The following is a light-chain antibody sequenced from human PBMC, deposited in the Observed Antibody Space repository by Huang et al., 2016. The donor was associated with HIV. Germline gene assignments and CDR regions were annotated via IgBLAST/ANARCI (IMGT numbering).Light chain of an antibody. CDR1: QSVRTY. CDR2: AAS. CDR3: QQSFSTPWT. V-gene: IGKV1-39*01. J-gene: IGKJ1*01. Sequence: DIQMTQSPSSLSASVGDIVTITCRAGQSVRTYLNWYQQKPGNAPKVLIFAASSLQSGVPSRFSGRGSGTNFTLTINSLQPEDCATYYCQQSFSTPWTFGQGTKVEVK.